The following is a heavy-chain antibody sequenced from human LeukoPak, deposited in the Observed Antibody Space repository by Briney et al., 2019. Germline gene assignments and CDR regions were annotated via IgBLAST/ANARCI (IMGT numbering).Heavy chain of an antibody. CDR2: IYYSGST. Sequence: SETLSLTCTVSGGSINNYYWSWIRQPPGTGLEWIGYIYYSGSTNYNPSLKSRVTISVDTSNNQFSLKLSSVTAADTAVYYCARLISGVGYFDSWGQGTLDTVSS. CDR1: GGSINNYY. D-gene: IGHD3-10*01. CDR3: ARLISGVGYFDS. V-gene: IGHV4-59*08. J-gene: IGHJ4*02.